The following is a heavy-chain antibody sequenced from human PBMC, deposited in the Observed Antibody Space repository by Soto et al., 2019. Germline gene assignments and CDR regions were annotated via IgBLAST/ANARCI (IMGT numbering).Heavy chain of an antibody. CDR3: ARSPRSVYDAYDI. V-gene: IGHV4-39*01. CDR2: ISYSGST. Sequence: PSETLSLTCTVSVGSSVPGTHYWGWIRQPQGKGLEWIGTISYSGSTYYNPSLKSRVTISVDTSKNQFSLKLPSVTAADTSVYYCARSPRSVYDAYDIWGQGTMV. CDR1: VGSSVPGTHY. J-gene: IGHJ3*02.